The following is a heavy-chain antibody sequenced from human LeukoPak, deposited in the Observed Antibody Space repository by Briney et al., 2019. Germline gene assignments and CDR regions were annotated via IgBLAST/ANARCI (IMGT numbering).Heavy chain of an antibody. Sequence: ASVKVSCKASGYTFTSHDINWVRQATGQGLEWMGWMNPNSGNTGYAQKFQGRVTITRNTAISTAYMELSSLRSEDTAVYYCARIGPHAFDIWGQGTMVTGPS. D-gene: IGHD1-14*01. J-gene: IGHJ3*02. CDR1: GYTFTSHD. CDR2: MNPNSGNT. V-gene: IGHV1-8*01. CDR3: ARIGPHAFDI.